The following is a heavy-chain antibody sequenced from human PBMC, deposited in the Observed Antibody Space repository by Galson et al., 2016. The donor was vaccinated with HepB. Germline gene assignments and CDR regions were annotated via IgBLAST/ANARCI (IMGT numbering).Heavy chain of an antibody. D-gene: IGHD3-22*01. CDR2: ITSGSGTL. CDR1: GFIFKTYS. J-gene: IGHJ3*02. V-gene: IGHV3-48*02. CDR3: ARDMDYYDGSAHYDSFDI. Sequence: SLRLSCAAFGFIFKTYSMHWFRHAPGKGLEWLAYITSGSGTLYYADSVKDRFTISRDNARDSLYLPINSLRDEDTAVYYCARDMDYYDGSAHYDSFDIWGQGTRVTVSS.